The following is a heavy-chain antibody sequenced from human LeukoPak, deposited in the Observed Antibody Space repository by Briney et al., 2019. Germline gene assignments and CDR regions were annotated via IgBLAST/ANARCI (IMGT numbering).Heavy chain of an antibody. Sequence: GGSLRLSCAASGFTFDDYAMHGVRQAPGKGLEWVSGISWNSGTIVYADSVKGRFTISRDNAKNSLYLQMNSLRAEDMALYYCAKGAAAANYYYFMDVWGEGTAVTVSS. D-gene: IGHD2-2*01. CDR3: AKGAAAANYYYFMDV. V-gene: IGHV3-9*03. J-gene: IGHJ6*03. CDR2: ISWNSGTI. CDR1: GFTFDDYA.